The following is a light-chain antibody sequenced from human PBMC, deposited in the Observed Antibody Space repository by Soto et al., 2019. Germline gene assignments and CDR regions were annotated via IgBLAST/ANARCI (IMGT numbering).Light chain of an antibody. J-gene: IGLJ1*01. V-gene: IGLV1-47*01. CDR2: RNN. CDR1: SSNIGSDY. CDR3: AAWDDSLSGYV. Sequence: QSALTQPPSASGTPRQRVTISCSGSSSNIGSDYVYWYQQFPGTAPKLLIYRNNQRPSGVPGRFSGPKSGTSASLAISGLRSEDEADYYCAAWDDSLSGYVFGTGTKVTVL.